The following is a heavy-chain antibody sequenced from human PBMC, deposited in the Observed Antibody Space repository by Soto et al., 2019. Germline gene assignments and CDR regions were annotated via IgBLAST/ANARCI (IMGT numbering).Heavy chain of an antibody. CDR3: ARGLYYGSGREGYFDY. CDR1: GGTFSSYA. CDR2: IIPIFGTA. J-gene: IGHJ4*02. Sequence: QVQLVQSGAEVKKPGSSVKVSCKASGGTFSSYAISWVRQAPGQGLEWMGGIIPIFGTANYAQKFQGRVTITADESTSTAYMELSSLRSEDTAVYYCARGLYYGSGREGYFDYWGQGSLVTVSS. V-gene: IGHV1-69*01. D-gene: IGHD3-10*01.